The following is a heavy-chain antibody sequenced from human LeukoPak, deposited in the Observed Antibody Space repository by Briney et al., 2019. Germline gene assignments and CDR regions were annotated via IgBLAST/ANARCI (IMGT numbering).Heavy chain of an antibody. CDR2: IYTTGST. J-gene: IGHJ4*02. D-gene: IGHD2-21*01. V-gene: IGHV4-61*02. Sequence: SETLSLTCTVSGGSISSGSYYWSWIRQPAGKGLEWIGRIYTTGSTNYNPSLKSRVTISVDTSKNQFSLKLSSVTAADTAAYHCARGPYIDHWGQGTLVTVSS. CDR1: GGSISSGSYY. CDR3: ARGPYIDH.